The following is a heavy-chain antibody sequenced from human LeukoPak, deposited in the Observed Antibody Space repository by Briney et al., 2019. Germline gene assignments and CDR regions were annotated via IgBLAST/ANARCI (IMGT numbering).Heavy chain of an antibody. V-gene: IGHV4-39*01. J-gene: IGHJ5*02. CDR2: IYYSGST. D-gene: IGHD2-2*01. Sequence: PSETLSLTCTVSGGSISSSSYYWGWIRQPPGKGLEWIGIIYYSGSTYYNPSLKSRLTISVDTSKNQFSLKLSSVTATDTAVYYCARRGYCSSTSCYEYWFNPWGQGTLVTVSS. CDR3: ARRGYCSSTSCYEYWFNP. CDR1: GGSISSSSYY.